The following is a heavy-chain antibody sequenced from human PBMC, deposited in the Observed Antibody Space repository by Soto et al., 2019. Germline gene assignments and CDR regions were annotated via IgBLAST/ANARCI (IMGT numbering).Heavy chain of an antibody. CDR1: DFTFSSYA. CDR3: ARALTCSGYEDY. CDR2: ISSNGDRT. D-gene: IGHD5-12*01. V-gene: IGHV3-64*01. J-gene: IGHJ4*02. Sequence: EVQLVESGGGLVQPGGSLRLSCAASDFTFSSYAMHWVRQAPGRGLEFVSAISSNGDRTYYANSVKGRFTISRDNSKNTLYLQMGSLRAEDMAVFYCARALTCSGYEDYWGQGTLLTVSS.